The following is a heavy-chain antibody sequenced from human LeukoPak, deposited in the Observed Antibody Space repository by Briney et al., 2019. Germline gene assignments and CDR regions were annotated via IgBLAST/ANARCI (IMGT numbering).Heavy chain of an antibody. D-gene: IGHD5-24*01. V-gene: IGHV4-59*01. CDR3: ARVGDGYIYFDY. CDR2: IYYSGST. CDR1: NGSFSNSY. Sequence: PLETLSLTCIVSNGSFSNSYWTWIRQSPGKGLEYIGYIYYSGSTNYNPSLKSRVTISVDMSKNQFSLKLSSVTAADTAVYYCARVGDGYIYFDYWGQGTLVTVSS. J-gene: IGHJ4*02.